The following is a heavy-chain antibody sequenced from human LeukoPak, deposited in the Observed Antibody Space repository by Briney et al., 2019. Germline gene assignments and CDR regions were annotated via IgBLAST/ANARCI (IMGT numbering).Heavy chain of an antibody. CDR1: GGSISSYY. D-gene: IGHD2-2*01. CDR3: ARGGVVVVPAAMVDYYYYYYMDV. CDR2: IYTSGST. J-gene: IGHJ6*03. V-gene: IGHV4-4*07. Sequence: SETLSLTCTVSGGSISSYYWSWIRQPAGKGLEWIGRIYTSGSTNYNPSLKSRVTMSVDTSKNQFSLKLSSVTAADTAVYYCARGGVVVVPAAMVDYYYYYYMDVWGKGTTVTVSS.